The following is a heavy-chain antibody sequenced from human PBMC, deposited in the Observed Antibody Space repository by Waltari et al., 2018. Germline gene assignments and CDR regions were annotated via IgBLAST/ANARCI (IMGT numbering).Heavy chain of an antibody. D-gene: IGHD1-26*01. CDR3: AREWVEGV. Sequence: EVQLVESGGCLVKPVGSLRLSCAASGFQFKRFAMNWVRQAPGKGLEWVASIDSTGTYIYYTDSVKGRFTISRDDAKDSLFLQMSSLRVEDTAMYYCAREWVEGVWGQGTTVTVSS. J-gene: IGHJ6*02. CDR1: GFQFKRFA. V-gene: IGHV3-21*01. CDR2: IDSTGTYI.